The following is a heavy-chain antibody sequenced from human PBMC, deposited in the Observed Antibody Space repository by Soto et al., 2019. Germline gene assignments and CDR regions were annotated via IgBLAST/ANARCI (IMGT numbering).Heavy chain of an antibody. D-gene: IGHD3-10*01. Sequence: QVQLVQSGAEVKKPGASVKVSCKASGYTFTSYAMHWVRQAPGQRLEWMGWINAGNGNTKYSRKFQGRVTITRDTSASTAYMELSSLRSEDTAVYYCARDFSWFGELIASDYWGQGTLVTVSS. J-gene: IGHJ4*02. CDR3: ARDFSWFGELIASDY. V-gene: IGHV1-3*01. CDR2: INAGNGNT. CDR1: GYTFTSYA.